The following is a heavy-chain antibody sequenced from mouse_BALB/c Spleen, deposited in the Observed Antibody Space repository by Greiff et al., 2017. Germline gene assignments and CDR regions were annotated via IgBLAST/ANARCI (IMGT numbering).Heavy chain of an antibody. V-gene: IGHV1-87*01. CDR3: ARSPIITSYYFDY. Sequence: VQLQQSGAELARPGASVKLSCKASGYTFTSYWMQWVKQRPGQGLEWIGAIYPGDGDTRYTQKFKGKATLTADKSSSTAYMQLSSLASEDSAVYYCARSPIITSYYFDYWGQGTTLTVSS. D-gene: IGHD1-1*01. CDR1: GYTFTSYW. J-gene: IGHJ2*01. CDR2: IYPGDGDT.